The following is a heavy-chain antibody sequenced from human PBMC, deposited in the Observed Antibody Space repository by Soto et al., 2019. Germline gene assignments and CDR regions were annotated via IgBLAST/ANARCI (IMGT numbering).Heavy chain of an antibody. J-gene: IGHJ6*02. D-gene: IGHD3-10*01. Sequence: GESMKISCAASGFTFSSYAMSWVRQAAGKGLEWVSAISGSGGSTYYADSVKGRFTISRDNSKNTLYLQMNSLRDEDTAVYYFAKGQGWFGYYYGMDVWGQGTTVTVSS. CDR2: ISGSGGST. V-gene: IGHV3-23*01. CDR3: AKGQGWFGYYYGMDV. CDR1: GFTFSSYA.